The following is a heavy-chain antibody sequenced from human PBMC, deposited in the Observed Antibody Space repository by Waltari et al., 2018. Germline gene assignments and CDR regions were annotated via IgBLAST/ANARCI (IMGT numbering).Heavy chain of an antibody. V-gene: IGHV4-61*09. Sequence: QVQLQESGPGLVKPSQTLSLTCPVSGGSISSGSYYWSWIRQPAGKGLEWIGYIYTSGSTNYNPSLKSRVTISVDTSKNQFSLKLSSVTAADTAVYYCAREGIAVAGTGAFDYWGQGTLVTVSS. CDR2: IYTSGST. J-gene: IGHJ4*02. CDR1: GGSISSGSYY. CDR3: AREGIAVAGTGAFDY. D-gene: IGHD6-19*01.